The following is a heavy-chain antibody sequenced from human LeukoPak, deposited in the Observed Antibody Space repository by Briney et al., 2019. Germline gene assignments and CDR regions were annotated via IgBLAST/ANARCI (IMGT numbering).Heavy chain of an antibody. CDR3: ARDQDYYGSGSYHAFDI. CDR2: ISSSSSYI. J-gene: IGHJ3*02. V-gene: IGHV3-21*04. CDR1: GFTFSTYT. D-gene: IGHD3-10*01. Sequence: GGSLRLSCAASGFTFSTYTMNWVRQAPGKGLEWVSSISSSSSYIYYADSVKGRFTISRDNSKNTLYLQMNSLRAEDTAVYYCARDQDYYGSGSYHAFDIWGQGTMVTVSS.